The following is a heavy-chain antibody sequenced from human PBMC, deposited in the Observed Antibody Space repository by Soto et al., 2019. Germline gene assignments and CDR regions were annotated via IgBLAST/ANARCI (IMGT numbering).Heavy chain of an antibody. V-gene: IGHV1-69*01. J-gene: IGHJ6*02. CDR3: ARVSSIAARRGYYYGMDV. D-gene: IGHD6-6*01. Sequence: QVPLVQSGAEVKKPGSSVKVSCKASGGTFSSYAISWVRQAPGQGLEWMGGIIPIFGTANYAQKFQGRVTITAGVSTTTAYMALDSLRSEDTAVYYCARVSSIAARRGYYYGMDVWGQGTTVTVSS. CDR2: IIPIFGTA. CDR1: GGTFSSYA.